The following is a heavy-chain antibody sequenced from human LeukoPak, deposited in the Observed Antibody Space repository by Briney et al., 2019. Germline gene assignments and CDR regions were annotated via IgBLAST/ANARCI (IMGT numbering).Heavy chain of an antibody. CDR1: GYSFTSYW. J-gene: IGHJ4*02. V-gene: IGHV5-51*01. CDR2: IYPGDSDT. Sequence: GESLKISCKGSGYSFTSYWIGWVRQMPGKGLEWMGIIYPGDSDTRYSPSFQGQVPISADKSIGTAYLQWSSLKASDTAMYYCARRLRWTPRGFDYWGQGALVTVSS. CDR3: ARRLRWTPRGFDY. D-gene: IGHD4-23*01.